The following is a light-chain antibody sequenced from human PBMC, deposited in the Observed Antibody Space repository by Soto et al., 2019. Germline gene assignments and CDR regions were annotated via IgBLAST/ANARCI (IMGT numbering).Light chain of an antibody. V-gene: IGKV3-15*01. CDR1: QSVSIN. CDR3: QQCKDWPLT. Sequence: GMSQSPAALSVSQGERATLSCRASQSVSINLAWFQQKPGQAPRLLIYGASTRATGIPARFSGSGSGTEFTLTISSLQSEDFAVYYCQQCKDWPLTFGGGTKV. J-gene: IGKJ4*01. CDR2: GAS.